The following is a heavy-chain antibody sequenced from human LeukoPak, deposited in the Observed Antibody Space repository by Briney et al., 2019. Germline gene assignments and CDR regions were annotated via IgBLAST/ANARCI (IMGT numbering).Heavy chain of an antibody. V-gene: IGHV4-61*02. CDR1: GGSISSGSYY. CDR2: MYTSGST. Sequence: PSETLSLTCTVSGGSISSGSYYWSWIRQPAGKGLEWIGRMYTSGSTNYNPSLKSRVTISVDTSKNQFSLKLSSVTAADTAVYYCARDHTYYYDSSGYSSHFDYWGQGTLVSVSS. D-gene: IGHD3-22*01. J-gene: IGHJ4*02. CDR3: ARDHTYYYDSSGYSSHFDY.